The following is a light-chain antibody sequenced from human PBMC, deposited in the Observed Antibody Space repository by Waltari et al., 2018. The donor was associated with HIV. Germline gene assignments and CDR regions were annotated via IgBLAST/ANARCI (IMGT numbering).Light chain of an antibody. CDR3: GAWDDSLNGYV. Sequence: QSVLTQPPSASGTPGQRVTISCSGSSSNIGNTIVNWYQQLPGSAHRVRISSNDQRPSGVPDLFSGAKSGTSASLAISWLQSEDEADYYCGAWDDSLNGYVFVTGTKVAVL. V-gene: IGLV1-44*01. CDR1: SSNIGNTI. CDR2: SND. J-gene: IGLJ1*01.